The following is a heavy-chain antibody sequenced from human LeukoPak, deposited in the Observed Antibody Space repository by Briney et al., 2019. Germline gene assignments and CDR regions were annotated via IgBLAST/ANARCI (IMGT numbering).Heavy chain of an antibody. CDR3: ARDPHSGYDFLRYYYYVMDV. Sequence: PGGSLRLSCAASGFTFSSYAMHWVRQAPARGVEWVSVISYDGSNKYYADSVKGRFTISRDNSKNTLYLQMNSLRAEDTAVYYCARDPHSGYDFLRYYYYVMDVWGQGTTVTVSS. CDR1: GFTFSSYA. J-gene: IGHJ6*02. D-gene: IGHD5-12*01. CDR2: ISYDGSNK. V-gene: IGHV3-30-3*01.